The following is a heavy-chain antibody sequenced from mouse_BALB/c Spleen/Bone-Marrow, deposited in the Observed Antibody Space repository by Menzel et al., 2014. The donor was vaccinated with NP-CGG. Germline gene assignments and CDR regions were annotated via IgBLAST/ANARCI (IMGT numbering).Heavy chain of an antibody. D-gene: IGHD1-1*01. CDR3: ARRTTTVVATDY. CDR1: GYTFTSYW. J-gene: IGHJ2*01. Sequence: QVQLKESGAELVKPGASVKLSCKASGYTFTSYWMHWVKQRPGQGLEWIGEINPSNGRTNYNEKFKSKATLTVDKSSSTAYMQLSSLTSEDSAVYYCARRTTTVVATDYWGQGTTLTVS. V-gene: IGHV1S81*02. CDR2: INPSNGRT.